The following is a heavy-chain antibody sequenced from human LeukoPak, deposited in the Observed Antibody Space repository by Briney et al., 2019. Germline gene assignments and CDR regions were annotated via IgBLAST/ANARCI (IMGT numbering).Heavy chain of an antibody. D-gene: IGHD2-2*01. CDR3: ARLRYCSSTSCLPFDY. CDR2: IYYSGST. CDR1: GGSISSYY. Sequence: SETLSLTCTVSGGSISSYYWSWIRQPPGKGLEWIGYIYYSGSTNYNPSLKSRVTISVDTSKNQFSLKLSSVTAADTAVYYCARLRYCSSTSCLPFDYWGQGTLVTVSS. J-gene: IGHJ4*02. V-gene: IGHV4-59*08.